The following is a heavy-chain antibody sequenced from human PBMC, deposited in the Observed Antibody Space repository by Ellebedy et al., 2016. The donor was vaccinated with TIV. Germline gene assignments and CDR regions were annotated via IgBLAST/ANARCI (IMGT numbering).Heavy chain of an antibody. V-gene: IGHV4-59*12. CDR2: IYYSGST. J-gene: IGHJ6*02. Sequence: SETLSLTXTVSGGSISSYYWSWIRQPPGKGLEWIGYIYYSGSTNYNPSLKSRVTISVDTSKNQFSLKLSSVTAADTAVYYCAREIGTRRDVWGQGTTVTVSS. CDR1: GGSISSYY. D-gene: IGHD1-1*01. CDR3: AREIGTRRDV.